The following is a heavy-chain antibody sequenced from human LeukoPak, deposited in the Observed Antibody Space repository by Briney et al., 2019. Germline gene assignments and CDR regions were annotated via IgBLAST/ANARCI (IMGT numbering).Heavy chain of an antibody. V-gene: IGHV4-39*01. CDR2: IYYSGST. Sequence: MPSETLSLTCTVSGGSISSSSYYWGWIRQPPGKGPEWIGSIYYSGSTYYNPSLKSRVTISVDTSKNQFSLKLSSVTAADTAVYYCARLTDYYGSGSYSPDYWGQGTLVTVSS. D-gene: IGHD3-10*01. CDR3: ARLTDYYGSGSYSPDY. J-gene: IGHJ4*02. CDR1: GGSISSSSYY.